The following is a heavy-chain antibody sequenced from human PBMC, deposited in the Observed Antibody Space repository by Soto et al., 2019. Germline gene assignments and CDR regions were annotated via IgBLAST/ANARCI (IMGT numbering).Heavy chain of an antibody. D-gene: IGHD2-15*01. J-gene: IGHJ5*02. CDR2: IYPGDSDT. V-gene: IGHV5-51*01. CDR3: ARPKGYCSGGSCYGKQWLVPWFDP. Sequence: PGESLKISCKGSGYSFTSYWIGWVRQMPGKGLEWMGIIYPGDSDTRYSPSFQGQVTISADKSISTAYLQWSSLKASDTAMYYCARPKGYCSGGSCYGKQWLVPWFDPWGQGTLVTVSS. CDR1: GYSFTSYW.